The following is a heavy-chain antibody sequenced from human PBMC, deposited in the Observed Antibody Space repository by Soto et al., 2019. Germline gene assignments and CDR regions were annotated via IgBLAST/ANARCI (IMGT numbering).Heavy chain of an antibody. CDR3: ARVLLWFGELLSPVDY. CDR1: GFTFSSYW. CDR2: INSGGSST. V-gene: IGHV3-74*01. Sequence: PGGSLRLSCAASGFTFSSYWMHWVRQAPGKGLVWVSRINSGGSSTSYADSVKGRFTISRDNAKNSLYLQMNSLRAEDTALYYCARVLLWFGELLSPVDYWGQGTLVTVSS. D-gene: IGHD3-10*01. J-gene: IGHJ4*02.